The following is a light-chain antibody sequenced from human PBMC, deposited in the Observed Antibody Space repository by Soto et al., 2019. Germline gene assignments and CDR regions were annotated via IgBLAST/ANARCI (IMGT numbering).Light chain of an antibody. CDR2: DAS. V-gene: IGKV1-5*01. Sequence: DIPLTQSPSTLSASVGDRVTITCRASQSVIDWLAWYQQKPGKAPKLLIYDASSLQSGVPSRFSGSGSGTEFSLTISSLQPDDFATYYCQQYYRSCTFGQGTKVEIK. CDR1: QSVIDW. J-gene: IGKJ2*02. CDR3: QQYYRSCT.